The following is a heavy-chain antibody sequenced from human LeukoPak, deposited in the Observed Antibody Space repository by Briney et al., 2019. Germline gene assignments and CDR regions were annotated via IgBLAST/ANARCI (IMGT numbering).Heavy chain of an antibody. CDR1: GFTFSSYA. CDR3: ARDSGYYDSSGYLKYYYYYYMDV. V-gene: IGHV3-74*01. J-gene: IGHJ6*03. Sequence: AGGSLRLSCAASGFTFSSYAMSWVRQAPGKGLVWVSRINSDGSSTSYADSVKGRFTISRDNAKNTLYLQMNSLRAEDTAVYYCARDSGYYDSSGYLKYYYYYYMDVWGKGTTVTISS. D-gene: IGHD3-22*01. CDR2: INSDGSST.